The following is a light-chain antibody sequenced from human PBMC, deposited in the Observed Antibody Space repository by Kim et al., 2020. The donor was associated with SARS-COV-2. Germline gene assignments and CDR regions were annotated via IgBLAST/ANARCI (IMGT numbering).Light chain of an antibody. Sequence: SPGARATLSCRASQSVTSNLAWYQQKPGQAPRLLIYGASIRATGIPDRFSGSGSGTEFTLTISSLQSEDFALYYCQQYNRWPPYIFGQGTKLEI. CDR1: QSVTSN. V-gene: IGKV3-15*01. CDR2: GAS. J-gene: IGKJ2*01. CDR3: QQYNRWPPYI.